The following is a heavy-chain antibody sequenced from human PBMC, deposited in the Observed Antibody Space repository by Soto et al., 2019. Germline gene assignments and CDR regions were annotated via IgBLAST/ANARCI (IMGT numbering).Heavy chain of an antibody. Sequence: QPPGKGLEWIGYIYYSGSTNYNPSLKSRVTISVDTSKNQFSLKLSSVTAADTAVYYCARQRHIVVVTAIDYWGQGTLVTVSS. D-gene: IGHD2-21*02. J-gene: IGHJ4*02. CDR3: ARQRHIVVVTAIDY. V-gene: IGHV4-59*08. CDR2: IYYSGST.